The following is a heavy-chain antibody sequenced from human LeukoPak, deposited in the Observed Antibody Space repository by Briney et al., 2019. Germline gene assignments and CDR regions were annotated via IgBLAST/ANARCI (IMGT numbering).Heavy chain of an antibody. J-gene: IGHJ5*02. CDR2: ISAYNGNT. V-gene: IGHV1-18*01. CDR3: ARLLGIAAADWFDP. D-gene: IGHD6-13*01. CDR1: GYTFTSYG. Sequence: GASVKVSCKASGYTFTSYGISWVRQAPGQGPEWMGWISAYNGNTNYAQKLQGRVTMTTDTSTSTAYMELRSLRSDDTAVYYCARLLGIAAADWFDPWGQGTLVTVSS.